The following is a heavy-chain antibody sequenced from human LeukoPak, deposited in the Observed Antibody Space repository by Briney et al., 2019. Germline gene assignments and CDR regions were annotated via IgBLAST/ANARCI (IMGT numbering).Heavy chain of an antibody. D-gene: IGHD2-15*01. CDR2: IYHSGST. CDR1: GGSISSGGYS. V-gene: IGHV4-30-2*01. CDR3: ARDGSCSGGSCYRWFDP. J-gene: IGHJ5*02. Sequence: PSQTLSLTCAVSGGSISSGGYSWSWIRQPPGKGLEWIGYIYHSGSTYYNPSLKSRVTISVDRSKNQFSLKLSSVTAADTAVYYCARDGSCSGGSCYRWFDPWGQGTLVTVSS.